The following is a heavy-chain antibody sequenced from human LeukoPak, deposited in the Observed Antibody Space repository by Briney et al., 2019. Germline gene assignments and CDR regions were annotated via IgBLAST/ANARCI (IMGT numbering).Heavy chain of an antibody. D-gene: IGHD1/OR15-1a*01. CDR1: GGSISSYY. J-gene: IGHJ4*02. V-gene: IGHV4-59*05. CDR2: IYYSGSA. Sequence: PSVTLSLTCTVSGGSISSYYWSWIRQPAGKGLEWIGSIYYSGSAYYNPSLKSRVTISVDTSKNQFSLKLSSVTAADTAVYYCARQRGNWNTYYFDYWGQGTLVTVSS. CDR3: ARQRGNWNTYYFDY.